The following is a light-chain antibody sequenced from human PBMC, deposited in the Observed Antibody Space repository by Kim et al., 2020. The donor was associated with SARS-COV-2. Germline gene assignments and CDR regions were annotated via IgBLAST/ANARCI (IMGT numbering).Light chain of an antibody. CDR3: QVWDNNSNHV. V-gene: IGLV3-21*04. Sequence: SYELTQPPSVLVAPGETARIPCGGDNLGIKNVHWYQQQPGQAPVVVVYFDRDRPSGIPERFSGSNSGDTATLTISRVEAGDEDDYYCQVWDNNSNHVFGGGTQLTVL. J-gene: IGLJ2*01. CDR1: NLGIKN. CDR2: FDR.